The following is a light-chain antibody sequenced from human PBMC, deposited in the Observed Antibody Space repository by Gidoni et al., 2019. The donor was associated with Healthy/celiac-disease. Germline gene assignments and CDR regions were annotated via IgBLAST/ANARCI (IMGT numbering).Light chain of an antibody. J-gene: IGKJ1*01. CDR3: QQYNNWPPWT. CDR1: QSVNSN. CDR2: GAS. V-gene: IGKV3-15*01. Sequence: ELVMTQSPATLSVSPGERANISCRASQSVNSNLAWYQQKPGQAPRLLIYGASTRATGIPARFSGSGSGTEFTLTISSLQSEDFAVYYCQQYNNWPPWTFGQGTKVEIK.